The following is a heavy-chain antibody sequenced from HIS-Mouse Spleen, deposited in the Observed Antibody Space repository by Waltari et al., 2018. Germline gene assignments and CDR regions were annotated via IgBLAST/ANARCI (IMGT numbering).Heavy chain of an antibody. CDR2: IYYRAGS. Sequence: QLQLQESGPGLVKPSETLSPTCTVSGGSISSSSYYWGWIRRPPGKGLDWIGGIYYRAGSYYNPSLKCRVTISVDTSKNQFSLKLSSVTAADTAVYYCAREIPYSSSWYDWYFDLWGRGTLVTVSS. J-gene: IGHJ2*01. CDR3: AREIPYSSSWYDWYFDL. CDR1: GGSISSSSYY. V-gene: IGHV4-39*07. D-gene: IGHD6-13*01.